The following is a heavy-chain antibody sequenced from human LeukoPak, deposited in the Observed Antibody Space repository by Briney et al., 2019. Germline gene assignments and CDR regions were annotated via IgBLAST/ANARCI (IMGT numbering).Heavy chain of an antibody. D-gene: IGHD5-12*01. CDR3: ARGGQWRSKWLDPPSFFHH. V-gene: IGHV4-39*01. CDR2: INHGGTT. CDR1: GGSTSSSTYY. J-gene: IGHJ1*01. Sequence: SETLSLTCTVSGGSTSSSTYYWGWIRQPPGKGLEWIGEINHGGTTKYTPSLKSRVTIAIDTSKSQFSLKLTSVTVADTAVYYCARGGQWRSKWLDPPSFFHHWGQGTLVRVSS.